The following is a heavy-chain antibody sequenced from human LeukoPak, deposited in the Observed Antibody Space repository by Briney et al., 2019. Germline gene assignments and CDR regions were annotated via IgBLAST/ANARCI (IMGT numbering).Heavy chain of an antibody. D-gene: IGHD6-13*01. Sequence: GGSLRPSCAASGFTFSSYAMTWVRQAPGKGLEWVANIKQDGSEKYYVDSVKGRFTISRDNAKNSLYLQMNSLRAGDTAVYYCARDVRYSSSWYGFDYWGQGTLATVSS. J-gene: IGHJ4*02. CDR2: IKQDGSEK. CDR3: ARDVRYSSSWYGFDY. CDR1: GFTFSSYA. V-gene: IGHV3-7*01.